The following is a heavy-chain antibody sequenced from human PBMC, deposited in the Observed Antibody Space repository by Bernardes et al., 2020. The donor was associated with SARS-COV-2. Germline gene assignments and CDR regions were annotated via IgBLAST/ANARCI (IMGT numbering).Heavy chain of an antibody. CDR1: GYPFTHYG. CDR3: ARGGIMGGSSGWQDYHDY. Sequence: ASVKVSCKTSGYPFTHYGVNWVRQAPGQGLEWLGRISPHNAETNYAERLHGRVTMTTDTSTTTVYMELRSLKSDETAVYYCARGGIMGGSSGWQDYHDYWGQGTLISVTS. V-gene: IGHV1-18*01. D-gene: IGHD6-19*01. CDR2: ISPHNAET. J-gene: IGHJ4*02.